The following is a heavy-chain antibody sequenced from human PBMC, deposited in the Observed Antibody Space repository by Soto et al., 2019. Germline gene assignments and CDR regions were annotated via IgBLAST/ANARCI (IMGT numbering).Heavy chain of an antibody. D-gene: IGHD6-13*01. J-gene: IGHJ5*02. CDR1: GFTFSSYW. CDR2: INSDGSST. V-gene: IGHV3-74*01. Sequence: ARRLSGAASGFTFSSYWMHWVRQAPGKGLVWVSRINSDGSSTSYAGSVKGRFTISRDNAKNTLYLQMNSLTAADTAVYYCARGRAAAGLANWFDPWGQGTLVTVSS. CDR3: ARGRAAAGLANWFDP.